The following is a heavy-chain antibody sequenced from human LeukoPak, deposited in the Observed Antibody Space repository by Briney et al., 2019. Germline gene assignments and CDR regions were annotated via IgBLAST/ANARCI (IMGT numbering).Heavy chain of an antibody. D-gene: IGHD5-24*01. J-gene: IGHJ4*02. V-gene: IGHV3-11*06. Sequence: GGSLRLSCAASGFIFSDYYTSWIRQAPGKGLEWVSYISSSSSYTNYADSVKGRFTISRDNAKNTLILQMNSLRVEDTAVYYCARDWVYKIDYWGRGALVTVSS. CDR2: ISSSSSYT. CDR3: ARDWVYKIDY. CDR1: GFIFSDYY.